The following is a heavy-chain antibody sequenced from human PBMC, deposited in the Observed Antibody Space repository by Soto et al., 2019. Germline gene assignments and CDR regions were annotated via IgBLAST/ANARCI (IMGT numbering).Heavy chain of an antibody. CDR2: ISWDGGST. D-gene: IGHD3-22*01. V-gene: IGHV3-43*01. CDR3: AKDTYYYDSSGYPRSGYGMHV. CDR1: GFTFDDYT. Sequence: PGGSLRLSCAASGFTFDDYTMHWVRQAPGKGLEWVSLISWDGGSTYYADSVKGRFTISRDNSKNSLYLQMNSLRTEDTALYYCAKDTYYYDSSGYPRSGYGMHVCGPGTTVTVSS. J-gene: IGHJ6*02.